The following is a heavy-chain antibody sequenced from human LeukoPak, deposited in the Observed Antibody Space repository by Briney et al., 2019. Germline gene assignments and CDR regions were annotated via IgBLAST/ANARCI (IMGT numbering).Heavy chain of an antibody. J-gene: IGHJ4*02. Sequence: ASVKVSCKATGYTFTKFRISWVRQAPAQGLEWMGCISAYNGNTDYAQKCQGRVTMTTDTSTSTTDMELRRLTSANTAVYYCARDRSNNYYGGQSTLVTVS. CDR3: ARDRSNNYY. CDR2: ISAYNGNT. V-gene: IGHV1-18*01. D-gene: IGHD2-2*01. CDR1: GYTFTKFR.